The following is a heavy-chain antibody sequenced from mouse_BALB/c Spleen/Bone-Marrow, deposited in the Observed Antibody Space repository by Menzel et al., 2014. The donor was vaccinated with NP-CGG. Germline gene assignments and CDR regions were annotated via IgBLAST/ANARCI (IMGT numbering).Heavy chain of an antibody. CDR3: TSYGNYWYFDV. V-gene: IGHV3-1*02. D-gene: IGHD2-1*01. CDR1: GYSITSGYS. CDR2: IHHSGST. Sequence: QVVESGPDLVKPSQSLSLTCTVTGYSITSGYSWHWIRQFPGNKLEWMGYIHHSGSTNYNPSLRSRISITRDTSKNQFFLHLNSVTTEDTATYYCTSYGNYWYFDVWGAGTTVTVSS. J-gene: IGHJ1*01.